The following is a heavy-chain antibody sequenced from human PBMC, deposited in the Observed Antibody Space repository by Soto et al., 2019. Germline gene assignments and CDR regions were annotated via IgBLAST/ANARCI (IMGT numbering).Heavy chain of an antibody. CDR2: ISYDGSNK. Sequence: QVQLVESGGGVVQPGRSLRLSCAASGFTFSSYAMHWVRQAPGKGLEWVAVISYDGSNKYYADSVKGRFTISRDNSKNTLYLQMNSLRAEDTAVYYCARGKSGHSSSWYSRWVDWFDPWGQGTLVTVSS. CDR3: ARGKSGHSSSWYSRWVDWFDP. V-gene: IGHV3-30-3*01. CDR1: GFTFSSYA. J-gene: IGHJ5*02. D-gene: IGHD6-13*01.